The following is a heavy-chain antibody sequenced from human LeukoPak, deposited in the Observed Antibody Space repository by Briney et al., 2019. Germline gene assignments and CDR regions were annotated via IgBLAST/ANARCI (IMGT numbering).Heavy chain of an antibody. J-gene: IGHJ4*02. Sequence: GGSLRLSCAASGLTFSNYGMNWVRQAPGKGLVWVSFTDTSGRYVYYGDSVKGRFTISRDNAKGSLCLQMDSLRAGDTAVYYCAREDGSQLDYWGRGTLVTVSS. CDR3: AREDGSQLDY. CDR2: TDTSGRYV. V-gene: IGHV3-21*01. CDR1: GLTFSNYG. D-gene: IGHD1-26*01.